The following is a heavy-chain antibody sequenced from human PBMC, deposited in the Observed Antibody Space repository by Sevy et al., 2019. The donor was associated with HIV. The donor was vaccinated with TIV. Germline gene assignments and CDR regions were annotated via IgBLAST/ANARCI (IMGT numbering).Heavy chain of an antibody. D-gene: IGHD2-15*01. CDR1: GGTFSSYA. CDR2: IIPIFGTA. J-gene: IGHJ3*02. V-gene: IGHV1-69*13. CDR3: ASTPTRRYCSGGSCYSGAFDI. Sequence: ASVKVSCKASGGTFSSYAISWVRQAPGQGLEWMGGIIPIFGTANYAQKFQGSVTITADESTSTAYMELSSLRSEDTAVYYCASTPTRRYCSGGSCYSGAFDIWGQGTMVTVSS.